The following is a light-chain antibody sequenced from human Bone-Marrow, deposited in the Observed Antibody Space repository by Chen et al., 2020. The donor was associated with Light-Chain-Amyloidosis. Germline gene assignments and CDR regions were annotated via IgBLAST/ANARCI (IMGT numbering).Light chain of an antibody. Sequence: SYELTQPPSVSVSPGQTARITCSGDDLPTKYAYWYQQKPGQAPVLVIHRDTERPSGISERFSGSSSGKTATLTISGVQAEDEAAYHCQSADSSCTYEVIFGGGTKLTVL. CDR1: DLPTKY. J-gene: IGLJ2*01. CDR2: RDT. V-gene: IGLV3-25*03. CDR3: QSADSSCTYEVI.